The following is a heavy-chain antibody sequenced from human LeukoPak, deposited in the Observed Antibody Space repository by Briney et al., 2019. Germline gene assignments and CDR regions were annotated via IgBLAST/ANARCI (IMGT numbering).Heavy chain of an antibody. V-gene: IGHV4-4*08. CDR3: ARSSTTDANHYYYYYMDV. CDR1: GGSISSYY. Sequence: SETLSLTCTVSGGSISSYYWSWIRQPPGKGLEWIGRIYTSGSTNYNPSLKSRVTISVDTSKNQFSLKLSSVTAADTAVYYCARSSTTDANHYYYYYMDVWGRGTTVTVSS. CDR2: IYTSGST. D-gene: IGHD2-2*01. J-gene: IGHJ6*03.